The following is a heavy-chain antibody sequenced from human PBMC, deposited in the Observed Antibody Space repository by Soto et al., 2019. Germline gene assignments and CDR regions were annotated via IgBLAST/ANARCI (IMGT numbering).Heavy chain of an antibody. Sequence: PGESLQISCKGSVYSFTSYWIGWVRQMPGKGLEWMGIIYPGDSDTRYSPSFQGQVTISADKSISTAYLQWSSLKASDTAMYYWARRGPYSSSSELDYWGQGTLVTVSS. D-gene: IGHD6-6*01. J-gene: IGHJ4*02. CDR1: VYSFTSYW. V-gene: IGHV5-51*01. CDR2: IYPGDSDT. CDR3: ARRGPYSSSSELDY.